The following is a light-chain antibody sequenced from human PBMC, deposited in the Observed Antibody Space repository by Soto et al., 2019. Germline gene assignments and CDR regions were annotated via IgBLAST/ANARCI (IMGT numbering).Light chain of an antibody. V-gene: IGLV1-40*01. CDR3: QSYDSSLGGSV. Sequence: QSVLTQPPSVSGAPGQRVTISCTGSSSNIGAGYDVHWYQQLPGTAPKLLIYGNSNRPSGVPDRFSGSKSGTSASLAIAGLQADDDADYYCQSYDSSLGGSVFGGGTKLTVL. CDR1: SSNIGAGYD. J-gene: IGLJ2*01. CDR2: GNS.